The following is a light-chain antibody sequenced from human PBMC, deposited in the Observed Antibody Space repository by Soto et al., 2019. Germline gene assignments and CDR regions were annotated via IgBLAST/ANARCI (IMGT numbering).Light chain of an antibody. CDR1: SSNIGGTNY. Sequence: QSVLTQPPSASGTPGQRVFISCSGSSSNIGGTNYAYWYQQLPGAAPKLLMHSNNQRPSGVPDRFSGSKSGTSASLAISGLQSEGEADYYCAAWDDSLNGDYVFGTGTKVTVL. V-gene: IGLV1-44*01. CDR3: AAWDDSLNGDYV. J-gene: IGLJ1*01. CDR2: SNN.